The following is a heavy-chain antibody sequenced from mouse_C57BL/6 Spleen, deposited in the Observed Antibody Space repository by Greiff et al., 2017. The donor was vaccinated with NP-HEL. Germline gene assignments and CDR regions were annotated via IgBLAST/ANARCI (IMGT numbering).Heavy chain of an antibody. J-gene: IGHJ2*01. V-gene: IGHV6-6*01. CDR3: TRYDWDEDYFDY. D-gene: IGHD4-1*01. Sequence: EVKVVESGGGLVQPGGSMKLSCAASGFTFSDAWMDWVRQSPEKGLEWVAEIRNKANNHATYYAESVKGRFTISRDDSKSSVYLQMNSLRAEDTGIYYCTRYDWDEDYFDYWGQGTTLTVSS. CDR1: GFTFSDAW. CDR2: IRNKANNHAT.